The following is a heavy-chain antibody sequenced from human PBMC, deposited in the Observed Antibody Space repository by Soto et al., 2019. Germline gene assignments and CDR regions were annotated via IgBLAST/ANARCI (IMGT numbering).Heavy chain of an antibody. J-gene: IGHJ4*02. CDR2: INPNSGGT. Sequence: QVQLVQSGAEVKKPGASVKVSCKASGYTFTGYYMHWVRQAPGQGLEWMGWINPNSGGTNYAQKFQGRVTMTRDTSISTAYMELSRLRSEDTAVYYCARLVRGMGCSGCSCYFRSRDYWGQGTLVTVSS. V-gene: IGHV1-2*02. CDR1: GYTFTGYY. CDR3: ARLVRGMGCSGCSCYFRSRDY. D-gene: IGHD2-15*01.